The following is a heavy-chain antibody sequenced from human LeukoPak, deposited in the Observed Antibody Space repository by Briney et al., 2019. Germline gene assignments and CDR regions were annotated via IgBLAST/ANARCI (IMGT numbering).Heavy chain of an antibody. CDR1: GYTFTSFG. J-gene: IGHJ6*02. D-gene: IGHD2/OR15-2a*01. CDR2: IGAYNGNT. CDR3: AREKNYGMDV. Sequence: ASVKVSCKASGYTFTSFGISWVRQAPGQGLEWTGWIGAYNGNTNYAQKFQGRVTMTTDTSTSTAYMELRSLRSDDTAVYYCAREKNYGMDVWGQGTTVTVSS. V-gene: IGHV1-18*01.